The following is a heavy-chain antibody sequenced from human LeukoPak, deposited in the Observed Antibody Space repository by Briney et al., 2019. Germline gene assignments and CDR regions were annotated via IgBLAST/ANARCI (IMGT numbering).Heavy chain of an antibody. CDR3: ARGRYCSADICSGGDAFDI. J-gene: IGHJ3*02. Sequence: SETLSLTCTVSGGSINNYYWSWIRKPAGKGLKWFGLTKTRGSTNNNPSLKSRVTMSVDTSKNQFSLKLSSVTAADTAVYYCARGRYCSADICSGGDAFDIWGQGTMVSVSS. CDR1: GGSINNYY. V-gene: IGHV4-4*07. D-gene: IGHD2-15*01. CDR2: TKTRGST.